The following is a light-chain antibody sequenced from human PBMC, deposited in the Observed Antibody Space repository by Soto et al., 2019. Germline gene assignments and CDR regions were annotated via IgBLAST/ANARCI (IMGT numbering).Light chain of an antibody. CDR1: SSNIGAGYD. V-gene: IGLV1-40*01. J-gene: IGLJ2*01. Sequence: QSVLTQPPSVSGAPGQRVTISCTGSSSNIGAGYDVHWYQLLPGTAPKLLIYGNSNRPSGVPDRFSGSKSGTSASLAITGLQAEDEADYHCQSYDSSLSGSIFGGGTKVTVL. CDR2: GNS. CDR3: QSYDSSLSGSI.